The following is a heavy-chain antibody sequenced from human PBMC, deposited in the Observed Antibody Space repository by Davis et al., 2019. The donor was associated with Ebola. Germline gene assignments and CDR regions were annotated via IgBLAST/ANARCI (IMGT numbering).Heavy chain of an antibody. CDR2: IKQDGSEK. J-gene: IGHJ1*01. CDR3: AREYGDYGAEYFQH. CDR1: GFTFSSYW. D-gene: IGHD4-17*01. V-gene: IGHV3-7*01. Sequence: GESLKISCAASGFTFSSYWMSWVRQAPGKGLEWVANIKQDGSEKYYVDSVKGRFTISRDNAKNSLYLQMNSLRAEDTAVYYCAREYGDYGAEYFQHWGQGTLVTVSS.